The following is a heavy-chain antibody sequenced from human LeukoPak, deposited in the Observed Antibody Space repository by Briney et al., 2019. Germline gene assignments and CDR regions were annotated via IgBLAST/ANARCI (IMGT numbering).Heavy chain of an antibody. CDR1: GGTFSSYA. CDR2: IIPILGIA. D-gene: IGHD6-13*01. Sequence: GASVKVSCKASGGTFSSYAISWVRQAPGQGLEWMGRIIPILGIANYAQKFQGRVTITADKSTSTAYMELSSLRAEDTAVYYCAKVPSRWPRTALSDYWGQGTLVTVSS. J-gene: IGHJ4*02. V-gene: IGHV1-69*04. CDR3: AKVPSRWPRTALSDY.